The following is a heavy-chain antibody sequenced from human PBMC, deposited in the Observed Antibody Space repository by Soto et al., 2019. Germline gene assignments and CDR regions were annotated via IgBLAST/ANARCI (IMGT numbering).Heavy chain of an antibody. Sequence: QVQLVQSGAEVKKPGASVKVSCKASGYTFTRYYLHWVRQAPGQGLEWMGIISPSGDSTNYAQKFQGRITMTRDTSTSTDYMELSSLRSEDTAVYYCARDSREMSTSRPDYWGQGNLVTVSS. V-gene: IGHV1-46*01. D-gene: IGHD6-13*01. CDR2: ISPSGDST. CDR1: GYTFTRYY. CDR3: ARDSREMSTSRPDY. J-gene: IGHJ4*02.